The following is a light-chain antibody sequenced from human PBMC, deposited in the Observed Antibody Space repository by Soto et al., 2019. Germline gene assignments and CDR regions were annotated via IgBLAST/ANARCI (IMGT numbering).Light chain of an antibody. CDR1: SSDVGGYNY. J-gene: IGLJ2*01. CDR3: SSYGGSKILSVV. CDR2: EVT. Sequence: QSALTQPPSASGSPGQSVTISCTGTSSDVGGYNYVSWYQQHPGKAPKLMIYEVTKRPSGVPDRFSGSKSGNTASLTVSGLQPEDEADYYCSSYGGSKILSVVFGGGTQLTVL. V-gene: IGLV2-8*01.